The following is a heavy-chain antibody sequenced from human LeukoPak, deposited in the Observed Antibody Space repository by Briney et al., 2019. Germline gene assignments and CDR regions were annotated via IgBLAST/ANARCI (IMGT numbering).Heavy chain of an antibody. D-gene: IGHD1-26*01. CDR3: ARGSGWELLPGGAFDI. J-gene: IGHJ3*02. CDR1: GYTFTSYV. V-gene: IGHV1-18*01. CDR2: ISAYNGNT. Sequence: ASVKVSCKASGYTFTSYVISWVRQAAGHELEWMGWISAYNGNTNYAQKLQGRVTMTTDTSTSTAYMELRSLRSDDTAVYYCARGSGWELLPGGAFDIWGQGTMVTVSS.